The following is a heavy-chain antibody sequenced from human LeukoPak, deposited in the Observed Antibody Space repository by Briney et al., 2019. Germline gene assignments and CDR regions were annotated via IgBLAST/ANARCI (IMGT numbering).Heavy chain of an antibody. CDR1: GYTFTSYG. CDR3: ARTPPSNYDILTGRPPIYYFDY. J-gene: IGHJ4*02. D-gene: IGHD3-9*01. Sequence: ASVKVSCKASGYTFTSYGISWVRQAPGQGLEWMGWISAYNGNTNYAQKLQGRVTMTTDTSTSTAYMELRSLRSDDTAVYYCARTPPSNYDILTGRPPIYYFDYWGQGTLVTVSS. CDR2: ISAYNGNT. V-gene: IGHV1-18*01.